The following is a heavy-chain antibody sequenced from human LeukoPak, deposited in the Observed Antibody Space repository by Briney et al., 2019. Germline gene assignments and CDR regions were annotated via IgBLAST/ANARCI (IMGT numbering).Heavy chain of an antibody. D-gene: IGHD6-13*01. CDR2: MNPNSGNT. CDR3: ARGSSSWPDY. CDR1: GYTFTSYD. V-gene: IGHV1-8*01. J-gene: IGHJ4*02. Sequence: ASVKVSRKASGYTFTSYDINWVRQATGQGLEWMGWMNPNSGNTGYAQKLQGRVTMTRNTSISTAYMELSSLRSEDTAVYYCARGSSSWPDYWGQGTLVTVSS.